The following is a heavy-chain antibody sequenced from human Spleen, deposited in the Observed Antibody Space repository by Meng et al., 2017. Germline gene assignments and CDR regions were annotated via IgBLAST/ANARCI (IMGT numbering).Heavy chain of an antibody. J-gene: IGHJ4*02. CDR3: ARDNGGDPGGY. D-gene: IGHD2-21*02. CDR2: ISRSGTYI. CDR1: GFTFSDYS. V-gene: IGHV3-21*01. Sequence: GESLKISCAASGFTFSDYSMNWVRQAPGKGLEWVSSISRSGTYIYYADSVKGRFTISRDNARNSLYLHMDSLTAEDTAVYYCARDNGGDPGGYWGQGTLVTVSS.